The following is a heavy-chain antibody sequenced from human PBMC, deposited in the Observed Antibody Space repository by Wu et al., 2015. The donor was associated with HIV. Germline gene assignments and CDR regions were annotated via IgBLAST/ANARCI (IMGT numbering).Heavy chain of an antibody. Sequence: QVQLLQSGAEVKKPGASVKVSCKASGYTFTDFYIHWVRQAPGQGLEWMGWMRPSSGLINYAPKFQGRVTMTRDTSLNTASMELTSLRPDDTAVYYCARNVENWGQGTLVTVSS. J-gene: IGHJ1*01. CDR1: GYTFTDFY. CDR2: MRPSSGLI. D-gene: IGHD2-21*01. V-gene: IGHV1-2*02. CDR3: ARNVEN.